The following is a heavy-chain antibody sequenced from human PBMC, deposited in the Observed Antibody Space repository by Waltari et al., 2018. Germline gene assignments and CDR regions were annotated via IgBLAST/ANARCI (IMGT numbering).Heavy chain of an antibody. Sequence: QLQLQESGPGLVKTSETLSLTCTVSGGSISSSSYYWGWIRQPPGKGLEWIGSIYYSGSTYYNPSLKSRVTISVDTSKNQFSLKLSSVTAADTAVYYCARDGAEMYSSSWLVVGAFDIWGQGTMVTVSS. V-gene: IGHV4-39*07. CDR2: IYYSGST. J-gene: IGHJ3*02. CDR3: ARDGAEMYSSSWLVVGAFDI. D-gene: IGHD6-13*01. CDR1: GGSISSSSYY.